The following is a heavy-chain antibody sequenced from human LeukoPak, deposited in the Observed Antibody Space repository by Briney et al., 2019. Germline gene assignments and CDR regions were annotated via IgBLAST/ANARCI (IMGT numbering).Heavy chain of an antibody. D-gene: IGHD3-3*01. CDR1: GGSISSGGYS. CDR3: ARSATDYDFWSGYYEGYWFDP. J-gene: IGHJ5*02. CDR2: IYHSGST. Sequence: SETLSLTCAVSGGSISSGGYSWSWIRQPPGKGLEWIGYIYHSGSTYYNPSLKSRVTISVDRSKNQFSLKLSSVTAADTAVYYCARSATDYDFWSGYYEGYWFDPWGQGTLVTVSS. V-gene: IGHV4-30-2*01.